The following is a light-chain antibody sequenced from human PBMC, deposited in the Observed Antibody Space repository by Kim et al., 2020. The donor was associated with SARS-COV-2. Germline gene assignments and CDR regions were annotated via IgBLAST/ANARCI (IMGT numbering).Light chain of an antibody. CDR2: SND. CDR1: RSNSGSNF. V-gene: IGLV1-44*01. Sequence: GQRCTISCSGRRSNSGSNFVNWYQQLPVTAPKLLIYSNDYRPSGVPDRFSGSKSGTSASLDISGLQSEDEADYYCAAWDDSLNGSVFGGGTKVTVL. J-gene: IGLJ2*01. CDR3: AAWDDSLNGSV.